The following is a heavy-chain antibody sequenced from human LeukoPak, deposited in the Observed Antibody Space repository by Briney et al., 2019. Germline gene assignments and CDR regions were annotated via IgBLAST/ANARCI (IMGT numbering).Heavy chain of an antibody. J-gene: IGHJ4*02. V-gene: IGHV3-69-1*01. Sequence: ETLSLTCTVSGGSISSYYWSWIRQPPGKGLEWVSSISSSSYIYYADSVKGRFTISRDNAKNSLYLQMNSLRAEDTAVYYCARESRRFLEWFDYWGQGTLVTVSS. CDR2: ISSSSYI. D-gene: IGHD3-3*01. CDR1: GGSISSYY. CDR3: ARESRRFLEWFDY.